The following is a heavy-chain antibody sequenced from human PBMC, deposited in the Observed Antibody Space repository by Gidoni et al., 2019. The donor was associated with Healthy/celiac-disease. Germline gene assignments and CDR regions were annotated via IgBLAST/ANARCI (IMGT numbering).Heavy chain of an antibody. CDR3: ARDFGYGDYSWFDP. V-gene: IGHV3-48*03. Sequence: ELQLVESGGGLVQPGGSLRLSCAASAFTFSSYEMNLVRQAPGKGLEWVSYISSSGSTIYYADSVKGRFTISRDNAKNSLYLQMNSLRAEDSAVYYCARDFGYGDYSWFDPWGQGTLVTVSS. D-gene: IGHD4-17*01. CDR2: ISSSGSTI. J-gene: IGHJ5*02. CDR1: AFTFSSYE.